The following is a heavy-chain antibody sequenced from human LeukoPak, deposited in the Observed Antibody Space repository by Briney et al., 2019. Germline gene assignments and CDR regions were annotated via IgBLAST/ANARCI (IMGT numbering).Heavy chain of an antibody. CDR1: GGSISSSSYY. Sequence: SETLSLTCTVSGGSISSSSYYWGWIRQPPGKGLEWIGSIYYSGSTYYNPSLKSRVTISVDTSKNQFSLKLSSVTAADTAVYYCAILSRFGDYWGQGTLVTVSS. D-gene: IGHD3-10*01. CDR2: IYYSGST. CDR3: AILSRFGDY. V-gene: IGHV4-39*07. J-gene: IGHJ4*02.